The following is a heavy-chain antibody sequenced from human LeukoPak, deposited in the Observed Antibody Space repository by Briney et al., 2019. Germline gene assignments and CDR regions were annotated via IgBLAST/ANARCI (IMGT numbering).Heavy chain of an antibody. Sequence: SETLSLTCTVSGGSISRSSYYWGWIRQPPGKGLQWIGSIYYSGSTYYNPSLKSRVTISVDTFKNHFSLQMSSVIAADTAVYYCARHDSIAVAGHRFDYWGQGTQVTVSS. D-gene: IGHD6-19*01. V-gene: IGHV4-39*01. CDR1: GGSISRSSYY. CDR3: ARHDSIAVAGHRFDY. CDR2: IYYSGST. J-gene: IGHJ4*02.